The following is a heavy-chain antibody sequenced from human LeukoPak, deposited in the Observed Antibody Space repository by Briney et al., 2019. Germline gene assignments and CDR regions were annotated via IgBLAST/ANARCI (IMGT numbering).Heavy chain of an antibody. D-gene: IGHD2-15*01. CDR2: INHSGST. V-gene: IGHV4-34*01. CDR1: GGSFSGYY. J-gene: IGHJ5*02. Sequence: SETLSLTCAVYGGSFSGYYWSWIRQPPGKGLEWIGEINHSGSTNYNPSLKSRVTISVDTSKNQFSLKLSSVTAADTAVYYRARLGYCSGGSCYPGWFDPWGQGTLVTVSS. CDR3: ARLGYCSGGSCYPGWFDP.